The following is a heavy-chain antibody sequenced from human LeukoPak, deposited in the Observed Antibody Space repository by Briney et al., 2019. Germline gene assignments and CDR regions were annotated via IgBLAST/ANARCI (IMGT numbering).Heavy chain of an antibody. D-gene: IGHD3-22*01. CDR2: IYSGGST. Sequence: GGSLRLSCAASGFTVSSNYMSWVRQAPGKGLEWVSVIYSGGSTYYADSVKGRSTISRDNSKNTLYLQMNSLRAEDTAVYYCARARKDYYDSSGYYRAFDIWGQGTMVTVSS. V-gene: IGHV3-53*01. CDR1: GFTVSSNY. CDR3: ARARKDYYDSSGYYRAFDI. J-gene: IGHJ3*02.